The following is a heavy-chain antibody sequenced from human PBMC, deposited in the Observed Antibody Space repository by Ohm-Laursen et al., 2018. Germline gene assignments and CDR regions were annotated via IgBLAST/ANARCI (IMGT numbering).Heavy chain of an antibody. Sequence: PSETLSLTCALYSGSFGPYYWSWIRQPPGKGLEWIGEINHRGNTKYNPSLKSRVTISVDTSKHQFSLKLSSVTAADTAIYFCARGGRVVEWSYGEFFFDSWGQGSRVTVSS. V-gene: IGHV4-34*01. J-gene: IGHJ4*02. CDR3: ARGGRVVEWSYGEFFFDS. D-gene: IGHD3-3*01. CDR1: SGSFGPYY. CDR2: INHRGNT.